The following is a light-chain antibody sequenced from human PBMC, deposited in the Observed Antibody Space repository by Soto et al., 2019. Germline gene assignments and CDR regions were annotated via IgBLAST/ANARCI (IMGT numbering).Light chain of an antibody. CDR2: GAS. J-gene: IGKJ1*01. CDR1: QSVSSN. Sequence: IVLTQSPATLSVSPGERATLSCRASQSVSSNLAWHQQRPGQAPRLLIYGASTRATGVPARFSGSGSGTDFTLTISRLEPEDFAVYYCQQYGSSGTFGQGTKV. CDR3: QQYGSSGT. V-gene: IGKV3-20*01.